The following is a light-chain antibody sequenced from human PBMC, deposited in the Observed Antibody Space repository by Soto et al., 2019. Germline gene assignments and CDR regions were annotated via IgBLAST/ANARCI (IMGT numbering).Light chain of an antibody. CDR3: SSYAGSSNV. V-gene: IGLV2-8*01. Sequence: QSVLTQPPSASGSPGQSVAISCTGTSSDVGGYNYVSWYQQHPGKAPKLMIYEVNKRPSGVPDRFSGSKSGNTASLTVSGLQAEDEADYYCSSYAGSSNVFGTGDQGHRP. J-gene: IGLJ1*01. CDR1: SSDVGGYNY. CDR2: EVN.